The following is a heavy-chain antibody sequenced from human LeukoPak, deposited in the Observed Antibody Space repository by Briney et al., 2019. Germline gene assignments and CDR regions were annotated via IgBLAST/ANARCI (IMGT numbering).Heavy chain of an antibody. V-gene: IGHV4-59*01. CDR3: ARETRTYYYDSSGYFDY. D-gene: IGHD3-22*01. CDR2: IYYSGST. J-gene: IGHJ4*02. CDR1: GGSISSYY. Sequence: SETLSLTCTVSGGSISSYYWSWIRQPPGKGLEWIGYIYYSGSTNYNPSLKSRVTISVDTSKNQFSLKLSSVTAADTAVYYCARETRTYYYDSSGYFDYWGQGTLVTVSS.